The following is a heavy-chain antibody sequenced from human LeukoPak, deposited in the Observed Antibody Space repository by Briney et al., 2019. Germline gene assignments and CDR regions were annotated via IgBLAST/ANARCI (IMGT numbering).Heavy chain of an antibody. J-gene: IGHJ4*02. V-gene: IGHV4-59*08. CDR2: MFYGGTT. CDR1: GFTLRTIN. CDR3: ARRQNHLRNRLIGSFHS. Sequence: SETLSLTCTFSGFTLRTINWSWIRQPPGKGLEWIGYMFYGGTTIYNPSLTSRVTISADTSRNQFSLKLSSVTAADTAVYSIARRQNHLRNRLIGSFHSWGQGTLVTVSS.